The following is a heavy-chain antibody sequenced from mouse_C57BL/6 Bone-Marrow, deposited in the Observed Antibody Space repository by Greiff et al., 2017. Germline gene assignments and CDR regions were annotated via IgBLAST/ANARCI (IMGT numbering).Heavy chain of an antibody. CDR1: GYTFTSYW. D-gene: IGHD2-4*01. V-gene: IGHV1-59*01. J-gene: IGHJ3*01. Sequence: QVQLQQPGAELVRPGASVKLSCKASGYTFTSYWMHWVKQRPGQGLEWIGVIDPSDSYTNYNQKFKGKATLTVDTSSSTAYMQLCGLTSEDSAVYDCERQISGFWDQGHLVRVTA. CDR3: ERQISGF. CDR2: IDPSDSYT.